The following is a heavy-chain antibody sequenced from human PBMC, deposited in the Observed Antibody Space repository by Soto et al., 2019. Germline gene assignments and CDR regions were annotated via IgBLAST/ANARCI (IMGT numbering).Heavy chain of an antibody. V-gene: IGHV4-30-4*01. Sequence: SETLSLTCTVSGVSVSSGDYYWSLIRHPPGKGLEWIGNIHYSGSTYYNPSLRSRVTISEDTSKNQFSLKLSSVTAADTAVYCCARLNGSYSESAFDIWGQGTMVIVSS. CDR1: GVSVSSGDYY. D-gene: IGHD1-26*01. CDR3: ARLNGSYSESAFDI. CDR2: IHYSGST. J-gene: IGHJ3*02.